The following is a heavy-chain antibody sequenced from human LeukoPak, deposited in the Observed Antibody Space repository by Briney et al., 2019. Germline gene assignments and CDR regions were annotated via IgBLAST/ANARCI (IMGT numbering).Heavy chain of an antibody. V-gene: IGHV3-23*01. CDR1: GFTFSSYA. J-gene: IGHJ5*02. Sequence: GGSLRLSCAASGFTFSSYAMSWVRQAPGKGLEWVSAISGSGGNTYYADSVKGRFTISRDNSKNTLYLQMNSLRAEDTAVYYCAKDRGGHSSDSSGYSPDNWFDPWRQAPLVTVSS. D-gene: IGHD3-22*01. CDR2: ISGSGGNT. CDR3: AKDRGGHSSDSSGYSPDNWFDP.